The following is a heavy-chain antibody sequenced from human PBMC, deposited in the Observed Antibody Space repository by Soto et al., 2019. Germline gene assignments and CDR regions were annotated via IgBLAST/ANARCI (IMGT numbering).Heavy chain of an antibody. CDR3: AHAGDYDLLSLDH. V-gene: IGHV2-5*02. CDR1: GFSLTTTSMG. D-gene: IGHD4-17*01. Sequence: PSPTLSLTCAFSGFSLTTTSMGVAWIRQPPGKALEWLALIYWDDDQRYSPSLKDRLTISKDTSRSRVVLTISNMNPEDTGTYFCAHAGDYDLLSLDHWGPGTPVTGS. CDR2: IYWDDDQ. J-gene: IGHJ4*02.